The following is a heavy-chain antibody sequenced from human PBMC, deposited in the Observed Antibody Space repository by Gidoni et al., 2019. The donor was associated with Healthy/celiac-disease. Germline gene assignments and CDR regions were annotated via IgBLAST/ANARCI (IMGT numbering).Heavy chain of an antibody. CDR1: GYTFTSYD. V-gene: IGHV1-8*01. CDR3: ARGFYDLWSGYYTMGSPPDY. CDR2: MNPNSGNT. D-gene: IGHD3-3*01. Sequence: QVQLVQSGAEVKKPGASVKVSCKASGYTFTSYDINWVRQDTGHGLEWMGWMNPNSGNTGYAKKFQGRVTMTRNTSISTAYMERSSLRSEDTAVYYCARGFYDLWSGYYTMGSPPDYWGQGTLVTVSS. J-gene: IGHJ4*02.